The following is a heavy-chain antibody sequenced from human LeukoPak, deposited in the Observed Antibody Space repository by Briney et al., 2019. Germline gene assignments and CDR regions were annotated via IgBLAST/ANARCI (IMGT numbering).Heavy chain of an antibody. CDR3: ASLLWFGESFYFDY. CDR1: GGSISSGGYS. V-gene: IGHV4-30-2*01. J-gene: IGHJ4*02. Sequence: SQTLSLACAVSGGSISSGGYSWSWIRQPPGKGLEWTGYIYHSGSTYYNPSLKSRVTISVDRSKNQFSLKLSSVTAADTAVYYCASLLWFGESFYFDYWGQGTLVTVSS. D-gene: IGHD3-10*01. CDR2: IYHSGST.